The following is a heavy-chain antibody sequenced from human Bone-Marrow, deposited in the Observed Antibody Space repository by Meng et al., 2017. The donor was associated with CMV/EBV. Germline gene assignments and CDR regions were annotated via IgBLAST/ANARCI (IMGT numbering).Heavy chain of an antibody. CDR2: SYHSGGT. D-gene: IGHD3-10*01. CDR1: GGSISSSNW. V-gene: IGHV4-4*02. CDR3: ARPVRGVISSAWFDP. Sequence: SGGSISSSNWWRWGRQPPGRELEWIGESYHSGGTNYNPSLKSRVTISVDRSKNQFSLKLSSVTAADTAVYYCARPVRGVISSAWFDPWGQGTLVTVSS. J-gene: IGHJ5*02.